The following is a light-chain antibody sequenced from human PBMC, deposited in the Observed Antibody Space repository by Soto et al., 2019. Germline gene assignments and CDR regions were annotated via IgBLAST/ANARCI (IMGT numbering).Light chain of an antibody. CDR2: GAS. CDR3: QQHGSSPWT. V-gene: IGKV3-20*01. CDR1: QSVTSSY. J-gene: IGKJ1*01. Sequence: EIVLTQSPGALSLSPGERATLSCRASQSVTSSYLAWYQQKPGQAPRLLIYGASSRAPGIPDRFSGSGSGTDFTLTIGSLEPEDFAVYYCQQHGSSPWTFGQGTKVDIK.